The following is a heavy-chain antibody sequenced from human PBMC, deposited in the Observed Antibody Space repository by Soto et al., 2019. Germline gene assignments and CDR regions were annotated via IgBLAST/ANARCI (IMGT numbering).Heavy chain of an antibody. CDR3: ARGYCSGGSCYPTTTYYFDY. D-gene: IGHD2-15*01. J-gene: IGHJ4*02. CDR2: IIPIFGTA. V-gene: IGHV1-69*13. Sequence: SVKVSCKASGGTFSSYAISWVRQAPGQGLEWMGGIIPIFGTANYAQKFQGRVTITADESTSTAYMELSSLRSEDTAVYYCARGYCSGGSCYPTTTYYFDYWGQGTLVTVSS. CDR1: GGTFSSYA.